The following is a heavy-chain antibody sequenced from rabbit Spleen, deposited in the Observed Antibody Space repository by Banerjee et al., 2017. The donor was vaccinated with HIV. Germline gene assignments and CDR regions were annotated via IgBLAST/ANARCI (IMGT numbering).Heavy chain of an antibody. D-gene: IGHD1-1*01. V-gene: IGHV1S45*01. J-gene: IGHJ6*01. CDR2: IELGSSGFT. Sequence: QEQLVESGGGLVQPAGFLTLTCTASGVSSSGSFYICWVRQAPVKGLEWIGCIELGSSGFTYFASWAKGRFTITKPSSTTVTLQMTSLTAADTATYFCARDTSSSFSSYGIDLWGPGTLVTVS. CDR1: GVSSSGSFY. CDR3: ARDTSSSFSSYGIDL.